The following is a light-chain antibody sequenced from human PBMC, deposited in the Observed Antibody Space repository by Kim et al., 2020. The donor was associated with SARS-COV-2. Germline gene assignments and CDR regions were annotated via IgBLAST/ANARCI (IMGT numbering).Light chain of an antibody. CDR3: CSYAGSYTLLV. CDR1: SSDVGGYNY. J-gene: IGLJ3*02. V-gene: IGLV2-11*01. CDR2: DVS. Sequence: QSVTISCTGTSSDVGGYNYVSWYQQHPGKAPKLMIYDVSKRPSGVPDRFSGSKSGNTASLTISGLQAEDEADYYCCSYAGSYTLLVFGGGTKLTVL.